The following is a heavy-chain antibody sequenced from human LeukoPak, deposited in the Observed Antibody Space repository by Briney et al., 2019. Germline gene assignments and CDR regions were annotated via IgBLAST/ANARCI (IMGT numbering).Heavy chain of an antibody. Sequence: GGSLRLSCAASGFTFSSYTMNWVRQAPGKGLEWVSIIYSGGSTYYADSVQGRFTISRDNSKNTLYLQMNSLRADDTAVYFCARGEGSGWFSMKWFDPWGQGTLVTVSS. CDR2: IYSGGST. V-gene: IGHV3-66*01. CDR1: GFTFSSYT. J-gene: IGHJ5*02. D-gene: IGHD6-19*01. CDR3: ARGEGSGWFSMKWFDP.